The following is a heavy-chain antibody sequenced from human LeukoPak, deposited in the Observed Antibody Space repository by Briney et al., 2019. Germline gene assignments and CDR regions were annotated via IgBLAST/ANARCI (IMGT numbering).Heavy chain of an antibody. CDR1: GFTFSSYS. Sequence: PGGSLRLSCAASGFTFSSYSMNWVRQAPGKGLEWVSSIISSSSYIYYADSAKGRFTISRDNAKNSLYLQMNSLRAEDTAVYYCASTDRKDYWGQGTLVTVSS. D-gene: IGHD1-14*01. CDR2: IISSSSYI. CDR3: ASTDRKDY. V-gene: IGHV3-21*01. J-gene: IGHJ4*02.